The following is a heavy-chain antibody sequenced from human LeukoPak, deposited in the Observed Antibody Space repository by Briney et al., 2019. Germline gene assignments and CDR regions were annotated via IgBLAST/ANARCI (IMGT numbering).Heavy chain of an antibody. J-gene: IGHJ4*02. CDR3: AKGRFFPSYYFDY. D-gene: IGHD3-3*01. CDR1: GFTFSSYA. CDR2: IRGSGGST. Sequence: PGGSLRLSCAASGFTFSSYAMSWVRQAPGKGLEWVSAIRGSGGSTYYADSVKGRFTISRDNSKNTLYLQMNSLRAEDTAVYYCAKGRFFPSYYFDYWGQGTLVTVSS. V-gene: IGHV3-23*01.